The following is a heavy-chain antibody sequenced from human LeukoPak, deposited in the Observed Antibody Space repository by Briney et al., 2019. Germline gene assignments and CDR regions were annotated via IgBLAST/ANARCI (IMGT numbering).Heavy chain of an antibody. Sequence: GGSLRLSCAASGFTFSDYAMIWVRQAPGKGPEWVSAIVGGGGSIHYAESVKGRLTISRDNSKNTLFLQMNSLRADDTAVYYCAKDPNGDYVGAFDSWGQGTMVSVSS. D-gene: IGHD4-17*01. CDR1: GFTFSDYA. CDR3: AKDPNGDYVGAFDS. CDR2: IVGGGGSI. V-gene: IGHV3-23*01. J-gene: IGHJ3*01.